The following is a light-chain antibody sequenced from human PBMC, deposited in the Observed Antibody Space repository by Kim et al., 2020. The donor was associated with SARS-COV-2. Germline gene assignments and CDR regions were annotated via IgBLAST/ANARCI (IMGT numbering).Light chain of an antibody. CDR1: SSDVGDYNR. V-gene: IGLV2-18*02. CDR2: DVS. Sequence: GQSVTISCTRTSSDVGDYNRVFWFQQTPGTAPILMIYDVSNRPSGVPDRFSGSKSGNTASLTISGLQAEDEADYYCRSYTSSSTYVFGTGTKVTVL. CDR3: RSYTSSSTYV. J-gene: IGLJ1*01.